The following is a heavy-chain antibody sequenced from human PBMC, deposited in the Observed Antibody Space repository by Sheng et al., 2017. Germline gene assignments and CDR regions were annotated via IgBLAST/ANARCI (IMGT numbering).Heavy chain of an antibody. CDR2: IKSKTDGGTT. D-gene: IGHD2-8*02. V-gene: IGHV3-15*01. CDR1: GFTFSNAW. Sequence: EVQLVESGGGLVKPGGSLRLSCAASGFTFSNAWMSWVRQAPGKGLEWVGRIKSKTDGGTTDYAAPVKGRFTISRDDSKNTLYLQMNSLKTEDTAVYYCTTSDCTGGVCYYYYYYMDVWGKGTTVTVSS. J-gene: IGHJ6*03. CDR3: TTSDCTGGVCYYYYYYMDV.